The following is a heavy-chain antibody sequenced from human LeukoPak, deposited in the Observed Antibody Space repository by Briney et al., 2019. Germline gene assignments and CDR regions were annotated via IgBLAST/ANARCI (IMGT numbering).Heavy chain of an antibody. CDR3: ARNLGYYDSRGYYPRGGDY. J-gene: IGHJ4*02. CDR1: GFTFSSYS. D-gene: IGHD3-22*01. V-gene: IGHV3-21*01. Sequence: GGSLRLSCAASGFTFSSYSMNWVRQAPGKGLEWVSSISSSSSYIYYADSVKGRFTISRDNAKNSLYLQMNSLRAEDTAVYYCARNLGYYDSRGYYPRGGDYWGQGTLVTVSS. CDR2: ISSSSSYI.